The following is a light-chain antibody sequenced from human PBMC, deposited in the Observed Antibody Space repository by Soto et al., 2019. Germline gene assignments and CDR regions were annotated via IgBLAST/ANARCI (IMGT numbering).Light chain of an antibody. CDR1: QSVNNRY. CDR3: QQYGSSPMYT. J-gene: IGKJ2*01. V-gene: IGKV3-20*01. Sequence: EIVLTQSPGTLSLSPGERATLSCRASQSVNNRYLAWYQQKLGQAPRLLIYAASSRATGIPDRFSGSGSGTDFTLTISRLEPEDFAVYYCQQYGSSPMYTFGQGTKLEIK. CDR2: AAS.